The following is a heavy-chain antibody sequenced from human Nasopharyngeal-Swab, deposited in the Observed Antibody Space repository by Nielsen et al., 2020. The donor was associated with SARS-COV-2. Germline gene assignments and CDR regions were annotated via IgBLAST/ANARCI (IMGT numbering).Heavy chain of an antibody. J-gene: IGHJ5*02. Sequence: ASVKVSCKVSGYTLTELSMRWVRQAPGKGLEWMGGFDPEDGETIYAQKFQGRVTMTEDTSTDTAYMELSSLRSEDTAVYYCATSAPYCSSTSCSYWFDPWGQGTLVTVSS. CDR3: ATSAPYCSSTSCSYWFDP. CDR2: FDPEDGET. CDR1: GYTLTELS. V-gene: IGHV1-24*01. D-gene: IGHD2-2*01.